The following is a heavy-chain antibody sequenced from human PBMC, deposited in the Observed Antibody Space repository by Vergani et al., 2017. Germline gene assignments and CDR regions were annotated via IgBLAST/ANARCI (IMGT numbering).Heavy chain of an antibody. Sequence: QLHLQESGPGLVKPSETLSLTCTVSGGSITSSSYYWGWIRQPPGKGLEWIGNIYYSGVAYYNPSLKGRVTISVDTSKNQFSLEVTAVTAADTAIYFCARTGSFILRYVHWTLWGQGTLVTVSS. J-gene: IGHJ1*01. D-gene: IGHD3-9*01. CDR3: ARTGSFILRYVHWTL. CDR2: IYYSGVA. CDR1: GGSITSSSYY. V-gene: IGHV4-39*01.